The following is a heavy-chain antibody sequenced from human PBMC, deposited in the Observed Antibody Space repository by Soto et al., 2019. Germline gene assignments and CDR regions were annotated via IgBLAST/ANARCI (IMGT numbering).Heavy chain of an antibody. J-gene: IGHJ4*02. Sequence: QVQLQKSGPGLVKASETLSLTCRVSGGFMSGYYWSWVRLAPGKGLEWIGYVYYTGSTNYNPSLQSRVSISVDTSNKHFSLSLSLVTAADTAVYFCARSIAVPSGHIDHWGQGIRVTISS. CDR2: VYYTGST. D-gene: IGHD6-6*01. V-gene: IGHV4-59*01. CDR1: GGFMSGYY. CDR3: ARSIAVPSGHIDH.